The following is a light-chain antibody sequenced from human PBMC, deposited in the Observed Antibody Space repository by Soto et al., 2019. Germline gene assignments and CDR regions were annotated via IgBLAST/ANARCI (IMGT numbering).Light chain of an antibody. V-gene: IGKV1-8*01. CDR2: AAS. Sequence: AIRMTQSPSSFSASTGDRVTITCRASQGISSYLAWYQQKPGKAPKLLIYAASTLQSGVPSRFSGSGSATDFTLTISCLQSEDFATYYCQQYYSYPRITFGPGTKVDIK. J-gene: IGKJ3*01. CDR3: QQYYSYPRIT. CDR1: QGISSY.